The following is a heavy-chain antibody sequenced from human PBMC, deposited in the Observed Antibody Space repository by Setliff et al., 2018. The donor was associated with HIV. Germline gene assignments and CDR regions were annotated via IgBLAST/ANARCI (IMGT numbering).Heavy chain of an antibody. CDR1: GFTFSTYS. CDR2: ISVSGFNI. D-gene: IGHD2-21*01. Sequence: PGGSLRLSCAASGFTFSTYSMNWVRLAPGRGLEWISSISVSGFNIYYADSVKGRFFVSRDDAKNSLFLQMNSLRAEETAVYYCAKHFLLWSNAFHIWGQGTMVTVSS. V-gene: IGHV3-21*01. J-gene: IGHJ3*02. CDR3: AKHFLLWSNAFHI.